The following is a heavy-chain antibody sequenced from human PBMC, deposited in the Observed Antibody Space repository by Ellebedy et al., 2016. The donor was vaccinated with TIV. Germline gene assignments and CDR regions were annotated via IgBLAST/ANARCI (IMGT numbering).Heavy chain of an antibody. CDR3: ARARTQYEFWSGYSPGSGYYYYMDV. CDR2: INHSGST. D-gene: IGHD3-3*01. Sequence: GSLRLSXAVYGGSFSGYYWSWIRQPPGKGLEWVGEINHSGSTNYNPSLKSRVTISVDTSKNQFSLKLSSVTAADTAVYYCARARTQYEFWSGYSPGSGYYYYMDVWGKGTTVTVSS. CDR1: GGSFSGYY. J-gene: IGHJ6*03. V-gene: IGHV4-34*01.